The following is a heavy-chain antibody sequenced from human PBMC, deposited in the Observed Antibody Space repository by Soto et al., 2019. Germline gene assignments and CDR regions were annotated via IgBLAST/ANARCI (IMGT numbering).Heavy chain of an antibody. Sequence: GGSLRLSCAASGFTFSSYSMNWVRQAPGKGLEWVSSISSSSSYIYYADSVKGRFTISRDNAKNSMYLQMNSLRAEDTAVYYCARDQPGYSYGYGLGYWGQGTLVTVSS. J-gene: IGHJ4*02. CDR3: ARDQPGYSYGYGLGY. CDR1: GFTFSSYS. V-gene: IGHV3-21*01. CDR2: ISSSSSYI. D-gene: IGHD5-18*01.